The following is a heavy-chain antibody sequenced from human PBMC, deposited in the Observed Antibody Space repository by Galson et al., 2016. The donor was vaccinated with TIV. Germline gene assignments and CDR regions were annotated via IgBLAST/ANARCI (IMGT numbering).Heavy chain of an antibody. Sequence: SLRLSCAASGFTFDRLPMHWVRQAPGEGLEWVSYIDSSGNYIYYGDSVRGRFTVSRDNARSTLFLQMNTLRAEDTAMYYCARSRGFNALGYLDVWGKGTTVIVSS. CDR1: GFTFDRLP. D-gene: IGHD3-16*01. CDR3: ARSRGFNALGYLDV. CDR2: IDSSGNYI. J-gene: IGHJ6*03. V-gene: IGHV3-21*06.